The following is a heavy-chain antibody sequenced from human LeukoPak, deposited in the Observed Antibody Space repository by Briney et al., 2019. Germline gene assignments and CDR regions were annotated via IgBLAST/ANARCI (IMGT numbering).Heavy chain of an antibody. CDR1: GFTFSNYA. Sequence: GGSLRLSCAASGFTFSNYAMSWVRQAPGKGLEWVSSISGSDGNTYYADSVKGRFTISRDNSKNTLYLQMNSLRAEDTAVYYCAKAGYSSGVWDYFDNWGQGTLVTVSS. J-gene: IGHJ4*02. CDR2: ISGSDGNT. CDR3: AKAGYSSGVWDYFDN. V-gene: IGHV3-23*01. D-gene: IGHD6-19*01.